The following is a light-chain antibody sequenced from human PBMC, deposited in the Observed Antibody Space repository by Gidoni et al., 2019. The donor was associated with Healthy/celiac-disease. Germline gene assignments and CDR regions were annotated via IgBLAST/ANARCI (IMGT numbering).Light chain of an antibody. CDR1: QSISNS. J-gene: IGKJ1*01. CDR2: AAS. Sequence: DIQMTQSPSSLSASVGDRVTITCRASQSISNSLAWYQQKPGKAPKLLLYAASRLESGVPSRFSGSGSGTDYTLTISSLQPEEFATYYCQHPRTFGQGTKVEIK. V-gene: IGKV1-NL1*01. CDR3: QHPRT.